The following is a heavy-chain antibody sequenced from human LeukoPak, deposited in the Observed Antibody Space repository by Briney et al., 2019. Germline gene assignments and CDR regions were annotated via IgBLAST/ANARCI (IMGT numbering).Heavy chain of an antibody. Sequence: PSETLSLTCAVSGYSISRGYYWGWIRQPPGNGLEWIGSIYHSGSTYYNPSLKSRVTISVVTSKNQFSLKLSSVTAADTAVYYCASKRDIAVRPLDYWRQGTLVTVSS. CDR3: ASKRDIAVRPLDY. CDR1: GYSISRGYY. D-gene: IGHD6-6*01. J-gene: IGHJ4*02. V-gene: IGHV4-38-2*01. CDR2: IYHSGST.